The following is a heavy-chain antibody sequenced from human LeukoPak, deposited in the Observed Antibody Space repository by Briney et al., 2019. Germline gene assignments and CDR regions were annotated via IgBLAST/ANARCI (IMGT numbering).Heavy chain of an antibody. Sequence: GASVKVSCKASGYTFTGYYMHWVRQAPGQGLEWMGWINPNSGGTNYAQKFQGRVTMTRDTSISTAYMELSRLRSDDTAVYYCARGGVLLWFGDQNWFDPWGQGTLVTVSS. V-gene: IGHV1-2*02. CDR2: INPNSGGT. D-gene: IGHD3-10*01. CDR3: ARGGVLLWFGDQNWFDP. CDR1: GYTFTGYY. J-gene: IGHJ5*02.